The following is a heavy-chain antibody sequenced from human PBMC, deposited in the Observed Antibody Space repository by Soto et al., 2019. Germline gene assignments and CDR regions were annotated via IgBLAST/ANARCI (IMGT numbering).Heavy chain of an antibody. Sequence: ASVKVSCKASGYPFTDYDINWVRQATGQGLEWMGWMDPNTGNTRYAQQFQGRLTMTRDTSISTAFMELSGLRSEDTALYYCARGRLDTLTELWGQGTLVNLS. D-gene: IGHD5-18*01. CDR3: ARGRLDTLTEL. V-gene: IGHV1-8*01. CDR2: MDPNTGNT. J-gene: IGHJ4*02. CDR1: GYPFTDYD.